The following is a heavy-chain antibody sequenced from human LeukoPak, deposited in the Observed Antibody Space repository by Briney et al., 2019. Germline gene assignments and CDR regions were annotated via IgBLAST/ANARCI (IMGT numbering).Heavy chain of an antibody. CDR2: IYDRGST. CDR1: GGSISSYY. V-gene: IGHV4-59*01. CDR3: ARGRTFDN. Sequence: SETLSLTCTVSGGSISSYYWSWIRQPPGKGLEWIGNIYDRGSTKYNPSLKSRVTISVDTSKNQFSLRLSSVTAADTAVYYCARGRTFDNWGRGTLVTVSS. J-gene: IGHJ4*02.